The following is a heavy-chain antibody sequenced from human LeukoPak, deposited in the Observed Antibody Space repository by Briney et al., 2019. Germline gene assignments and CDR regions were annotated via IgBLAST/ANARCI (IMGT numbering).Heavy chain of an antibody. CDR3: ARVYRIAVAGTPDY. V-gene: IGHV1-2*02. D-gene: IGHD6-19*01. J-gene: IGHJ4*02. CDR1: GYTFTGYC. Sequence: ASVKVSCKASGYTFTGYCMHWVRQAPGQGLEWMGWINPNSGGTNYAQKLQGRVTMTTDTSTSTAYMELRSLRSDDTAVYYCARVYRIAVAGTPDYWGQGTLVTVSS. CDR2: INPNSGGT.